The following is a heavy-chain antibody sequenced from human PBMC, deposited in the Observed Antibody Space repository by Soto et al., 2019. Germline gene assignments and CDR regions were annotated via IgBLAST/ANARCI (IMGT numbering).Heavy chain of an antibody. CDR3: ARHYFTMVREDAFDI. Sequence: ASVKVSCKASGYTFTSYDINWVRQATGQGHEWMGWMNPNSGNTGYAQKFQGRVTMTRNTSISTAYMELSSLRSEDTAVYYCARHYFTMVREDAFDIWGQGTMVTVSS. CDR1: GYTFTSYD. D-gene: IGHD3-10*01. V-gene: IGHV1-8*01. J-gene: IGHJ3*02. CDR2: MNPNSGNT.